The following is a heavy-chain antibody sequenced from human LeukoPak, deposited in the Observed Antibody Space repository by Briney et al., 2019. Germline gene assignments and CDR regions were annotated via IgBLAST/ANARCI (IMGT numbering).Heavy chain of an antibody. V-gene: IGHV4-4*07. J-gene: IGHJ6*03. Sequence: SETLSLTCTVSGGSISSYYWSWIRQPAGKGLERIGRIYTSGSTNYNPSLKSRVTMSVDTSKNQFSLKLSSVTAADTAVYYCARDRGDVVGVVRYYYYMDVWGKGTTVTVSS. CDR2: IYTSGST. D-gene: IGHD3-3*01. CDR3: ARDRGDVVGVVRYYYYMDV. CDR1: GGSISSYY.